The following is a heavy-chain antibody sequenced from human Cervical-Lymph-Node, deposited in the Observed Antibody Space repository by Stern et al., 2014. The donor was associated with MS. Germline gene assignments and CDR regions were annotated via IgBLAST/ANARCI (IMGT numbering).Heavy chain of an antibody. CDR2: INPKNGDT. J-gene: IGHJ5*02. Sequence: VQLVQSGAEVKKPGASVKVSCEASGFRFSDYYIHWVRQAPGQGLAWMGFINPKNGDTQSAQRFQGRVSMTRDTSISTAYMELSSLKSDDTAMYYCGRGIKTFDPWGQGTLVTVSS. CDR3: GRGIKTFDP. V-gene: IGHV1-2*02. CDR1: GFRFSDYY. D-gene: IGHD5-24*01.